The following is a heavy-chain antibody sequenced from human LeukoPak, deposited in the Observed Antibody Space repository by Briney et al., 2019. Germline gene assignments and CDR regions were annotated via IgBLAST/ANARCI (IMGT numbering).Heavy chain of an antibody. Sequence: ASVKVPCKASGYIFTGYYLFWVRQAPGQGLEWMGWINPNGGATRYAQKFQGRVTLTSDTSIRTTYMELSSLTSDDTAVYYCARDERYSDADHHYPDLGYWGQGTLVTVSS. V-gene: IGHV1-2*02. D-gene: IGHD3-16*01. CDR2: INPNGGAT. J-gene: IGHJ4*02. CDR1: GYIFTGYY. CDR3: ARDERYSDADHHYPDLGY.